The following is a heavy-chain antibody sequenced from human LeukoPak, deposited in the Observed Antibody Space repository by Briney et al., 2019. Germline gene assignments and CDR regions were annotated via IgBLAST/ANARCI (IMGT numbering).Heavy chain of an antibody. CDR2: IFYTGCT. Sequence: SETLPLTCTVAVVSLNSDHYYWTWIRQHPRKGLEWVGFIFYTGCTFYNRSLKSRVAISTDTSTNQFPLRLTTVTAADTAVYYCAGGKGQQTPDWFDPWGQGTQVTVSS. J-gene: IGHJ5*02. CDR3: AGGKGQQTPDWFDP. CDR1: VVSLNSDHYY. V-gene: IGHV4-31*03. D-gene: IGHD3-16*01.